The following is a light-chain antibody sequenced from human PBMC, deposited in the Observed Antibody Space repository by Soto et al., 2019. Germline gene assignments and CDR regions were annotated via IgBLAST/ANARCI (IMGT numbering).Light chain of an antibody. V-gene: IGKV3-11*01. CDR1: QNVDIY. CDR3: QQRKDWPPLT. Sequence: EVVLTQSPVTLALSPWERATLSCRASQNVDIYVAWYQQKPGQAPRLLIYDASNRATGIPARFSGSGSGTDFTLTISSLEPEDFAVYYCQQRKDWPPLTFGGGTKVEIK. CDR2: DAS. J-gene: IGKJ4*01.